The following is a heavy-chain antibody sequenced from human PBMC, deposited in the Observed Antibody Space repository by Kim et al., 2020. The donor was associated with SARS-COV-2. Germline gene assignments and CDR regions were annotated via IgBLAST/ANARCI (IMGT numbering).Heavy chain of an antibody. D-gene: IGHD3-10*01. CDR2: ISYDGSNK. Sequence: GGSLRLSCAASGFTFSSYAMHWVRQAPGKGLEWVAVISYDGSNKYYADSVKGRFTISRDNSKNTLYLQMNSLRAEDTAVYYCARDRRWFEYYFDYWGQGTLVTVSS. CDR3: ARDRRWFEYYFDY. J-gene: IGHJ4*02. V-gene: IGHV3-30-3*01. CDR1: GFTFSSYA.